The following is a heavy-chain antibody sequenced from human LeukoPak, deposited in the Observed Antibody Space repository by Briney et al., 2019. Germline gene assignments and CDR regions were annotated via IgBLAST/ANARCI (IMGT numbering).Heavy chain of an antibody. J-gene: IGHJ4*02. CDR3: AGLYYYGSGSSFDY. CDR2: IYTSGST. CDR1: GGSISSYY. V-gene: IGHV4-4*07. D-gene: IGHD3-10*01. Sequence: NPSETLSLTCTVSGGSISSYYWSWIRQPAGKGLEWIGRIYTSGSTNYSPSLKSRVTMSVDTSKNQFSLKLSSVTAADTAVYYCAGLYYYGSGSSFDYWGQGTLVTVSS.